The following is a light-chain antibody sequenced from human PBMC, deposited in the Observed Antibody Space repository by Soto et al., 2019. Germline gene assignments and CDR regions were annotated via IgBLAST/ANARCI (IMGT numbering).Light chain of an antibody. V-gene: IGLV2-14*03. CDR1: SSDIGGYNY. CDR2: DVS. J-gene: IGLJ1*01. CDR3: SSYTSTSTLYV. Sequence: QSVLTQPASVSGSPGQSITISCTGTSSDIGGYNYVSWYQQLPGKVPKLIIYDVSNRPSGVSDRFSGSKSGNAASLTISGLQAEEEADYYCSSYTSTSTLYVFGTGTKLTVL.